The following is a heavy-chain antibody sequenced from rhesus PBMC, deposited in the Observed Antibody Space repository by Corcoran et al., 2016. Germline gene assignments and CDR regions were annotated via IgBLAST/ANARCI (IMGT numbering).Heavy chain of an antibody. CDR1: GVSCSIYW. J-gene: IGHJ4*01. Sequence: QVQLQESGPGLVKPSETLSPTCAVSGVSCSIYWWTWIRQPPGKGLEWIGDISGNSESANYNPSLKSRVTISKDASKNQFSLRLTSVTAADTTVYYCLRGPYTSPFDYWGQGVLVTVSS. V-gene: IGHV4-80*01. CDR2: ISGNSESA. CDR3: LRGPYTSPFDY. D-gene: IGHD6-13*01.